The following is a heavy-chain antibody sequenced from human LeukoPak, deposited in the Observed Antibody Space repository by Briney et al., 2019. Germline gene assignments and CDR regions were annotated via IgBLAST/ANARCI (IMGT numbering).Heavy chain of an antibody. CDR3: ARGGAARPDF. Sequence: GGSLRLSCAASGFTFSSYWMSWVRQAPGKGLEWVAKIKADGGEKDHVASVKGRFTISRDNAKNSLYLQMNSLRVEDTAVYYCARGGAARPDFWGQGTLVTVSS. V-gene: IGHV3-7*01. J-gene: IGHJ4*02. CDR1: GFTFSSYW. CDR2: IKADGGEK. D-gene: IGHD6-6*01.